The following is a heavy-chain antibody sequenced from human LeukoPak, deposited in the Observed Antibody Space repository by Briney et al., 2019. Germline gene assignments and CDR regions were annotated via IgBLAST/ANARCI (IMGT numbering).Heavy chain of an antibody. J-gene: IGHJ4*02. CDR1: GGSFSSYY. V-gene: IGHV4-34*01. Sequence: SETLSLTCAVYGGSFSSYYWSWIRQPPGKGLEWIGEINHSGSTNYNPSLKSRVTISVDTSKNQFSLKLSSVTAADTAVYYCARGVATSWHYFDYWGQGTLVTVSS. CDR3: ARGVATSWHYFDY. D-gene: IGHD1-26*01. CDR2: INHSGST.